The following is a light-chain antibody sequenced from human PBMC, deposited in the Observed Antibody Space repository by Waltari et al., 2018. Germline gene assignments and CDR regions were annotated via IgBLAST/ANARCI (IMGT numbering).Light chain of an antibody. V-gene: IGKV1-8*01. CDR1: QGVSTY. CDR2: AAS. CDR3: QQYHDYPWT. J-gene: IGKJ1*01. Sequence: AIRMTQSPSSLSASIGDRVTISCRASQGVSTYLARYQQNPGRAPSLLIHAASTLQTGVPSRFSGSGTGTDFTLTITCLQSADFALYFCQQYHDYPWTFGQGTKVEI.